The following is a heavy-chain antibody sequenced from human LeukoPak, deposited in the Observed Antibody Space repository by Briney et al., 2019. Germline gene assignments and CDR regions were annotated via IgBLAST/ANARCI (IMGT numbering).Heavy chain of an antibody. J-gene: IGHJ6*02. CDR2: IYYNGST. Sequence: PSQTLSLTCTVSGGSISSGGYYWNWIRQHPGKGLEWIGYIYYNGSTYYNPSLKSRVIISVDTSKNQFSLKLSSVTAADTAVYYCARRYRWFGDLLSQDYYYGMDIWGQGTTVTVSS. D-gene: IGHD3-10*01. CDR3: ARRYRWFGDLLSQDYYYGMDI. CDR1: GGSISSGGYY. V-gene: IGHV4-31*03.